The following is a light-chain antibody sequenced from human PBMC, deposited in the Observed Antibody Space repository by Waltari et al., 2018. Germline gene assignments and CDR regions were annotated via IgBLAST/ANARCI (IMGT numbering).Light chain of an antibody. CDR1: QSVASRH. CDR3: QQRNDWPLT. CDR2: DAS. V-gene: IGKV3D-20*02. Sequence: ETVLTQSPGTLSLSPGERATLSCRASQSVASRHLAWYQQKPGQAPRLLIYDASSRATGIPDRFSGSGSGTDFTLTITRLEPEDFAVYYCQQRNDWPLTFGGGTRVEIK. J-gene: IGKJ4*01.